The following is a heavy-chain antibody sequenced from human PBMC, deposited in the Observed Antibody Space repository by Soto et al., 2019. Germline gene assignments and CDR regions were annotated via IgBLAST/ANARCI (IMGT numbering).Heavy chain of an antibody. D-gene: IGHD1-1*01. V-gene: IGHV3-15*01. J-gene: IGHJ4*02. Sequence: EVQLVESGGGLVKPGGSLRLSCAGSGFTFSNAWMRWVRRAPGKGLEWVGRIKSDANGGAIDYAAPVKGRFAISRDDSKSTLFLQMNNLRAEDTAVYSCTATRGRLEPPTNDFWGQGTTVIVSS. CDR3: TATRGRLEPPTNDF. CDR1: GFTFSNAW. CDR2: IKSDANGGAI.